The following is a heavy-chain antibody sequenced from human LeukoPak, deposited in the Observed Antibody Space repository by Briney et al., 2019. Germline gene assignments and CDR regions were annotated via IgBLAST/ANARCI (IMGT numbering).Heavy chain of an antibody. CDR1: GFTFSNDW. V-gene: IGHV3-7*01. D-gene: IGHD3-22*01. J-gene: IGHJ5*02. CDR3: ARYSSSYGWFDH. CDR2: IKQDGSEK. Sequence: GGALRLSSAASGFTFSNDWMTWVRQAPGKGLEWVANIKQDGSEKYYVDSVKGRFTISRDNAKNSLSLQMNSLRADDTAVYYCARYSSSYGWFDHWGQGTLVTVSS.